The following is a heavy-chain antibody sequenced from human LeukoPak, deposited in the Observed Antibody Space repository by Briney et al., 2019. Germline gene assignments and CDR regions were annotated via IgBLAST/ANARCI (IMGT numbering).Heavy chain of an antibody. J-gene: IGHJ4*02. D-gene: IGHD3-16*01. CDR3: TRRLDD. Sequence: GVLRLSCAASGFSFNSDWMDWVSQAPGKGVEWVANIKHDESEKNYLDSVKGRFTISRDNAQNSLYLQMNGLRVEDTAVYYCTRRLDDWGQGTLVTVSS. CDR2: IKHDESEK. V-gene: IGHV3-7*01. CDR1: GFSFNSDW.